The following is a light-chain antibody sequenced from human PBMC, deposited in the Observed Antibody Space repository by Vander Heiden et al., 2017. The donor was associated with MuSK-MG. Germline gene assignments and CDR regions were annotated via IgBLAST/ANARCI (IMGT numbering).Light chain of an antibody. Sequence: QSALTPPTIESGSPGQSATISSTGTSSDVVGYNYVSWYQHTPGNPPKLMFYEVSKRPSGVTDRFSGSKSGTTASLTVSGLQAEDEADYYCSSDAGSNNYVFGTGTKVTVL. CDR3: SSDAGSNNYV. CDR1: SSDVVGYNY. CDR2: EVS. V-gene: IGLV2-8*01. J-gene: IGLJ1*01.